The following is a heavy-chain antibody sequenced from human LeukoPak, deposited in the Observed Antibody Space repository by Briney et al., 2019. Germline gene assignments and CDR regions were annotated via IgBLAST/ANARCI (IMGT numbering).Heavy chain of an antibody. CDR1: GYNFGSYW. CDR3: ARRRALGTTVVTWYFEY. Sequence: GESLKISCKGSGYNFGSYWIGWVRQMPGKGLEWMGMIYPGDSDTRYSPSFQGQVTISANKSINTAYLQWSSLKASDTAMYYCARRRALGTTVVTWYFEYWGQGTLVTDSS. D-gene: IGHD4-23*01. V-gene: IGHV5-51*01. CDR2: IYPGDSDT. J-gene: IGHJ4*02.